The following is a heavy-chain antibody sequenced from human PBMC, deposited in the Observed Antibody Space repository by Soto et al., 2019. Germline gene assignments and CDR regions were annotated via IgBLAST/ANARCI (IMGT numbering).Heavy chain of an antibody. Sequence: SETLSLTCSFSCAAITSGGSYWTCIRQHPGKGLEWIGNILYSEKNYYNPSLKSRVTISLDTSKNQFSLKVNSVTAADTAVYYCVRDRGTTLRMDVWGQGTTVTVSS. CDR2: ILYSEKN. D-gene: IGHD3-10*01. V-gene: IGHV4-31*03. CDR3: VRDRGTTLRMDV. CDR1: CAAITSGGSY. J-gene: IGHJ6*02.